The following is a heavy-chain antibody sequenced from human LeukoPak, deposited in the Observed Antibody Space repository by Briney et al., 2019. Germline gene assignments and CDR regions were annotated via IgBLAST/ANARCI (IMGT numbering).Heavy chain of an antibody. CDR1: GFTFNNFL. CDR2: ISGSGGDT. CDR3: ANEIRPNDY. J-gene: IGHJ4*02. D-gene: IGHD4-17*01. V-gene: IGHV3-23*01. Sequence: GGSLRLSCAASGFTFNNFLMTWVRQAPGKGPEWVSAISGSGGDTYYADSVKGRFTISRDNSKNTLYLQMNSLRAEDTAVYYCANEIRPNDYWGQGTLVTVSS.